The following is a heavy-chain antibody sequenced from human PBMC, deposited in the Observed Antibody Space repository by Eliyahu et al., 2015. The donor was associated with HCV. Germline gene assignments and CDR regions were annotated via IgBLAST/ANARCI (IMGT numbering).Heavy chain of an antibody. V-gene: IGHV4-38-2*02. CDR3: ARDVRNVYGNFDS. J-gene: IGHJ4*02. CDR1: GXSISGGYX. D-gene: IGHD1-1*01. Sequence: QLQLQESGPGLVKPSETLSLTCAXSGXSISGGYXWGWIRQPPGXGLXWIGXVFHSGSAYXNPSLRSRVTFSADTSKNQISVKLTSVTAADTAVYYCARDVRNVYGNFDSWGQGTLVTVSS. CDR2: VFHSGSA.